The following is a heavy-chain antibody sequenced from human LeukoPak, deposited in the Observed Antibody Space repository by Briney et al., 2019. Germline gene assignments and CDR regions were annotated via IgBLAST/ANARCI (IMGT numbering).Heavy chain of an antibody. V-gene: IGHV3-30*03. CDR3: ARDSNHYDSSAYYGVFDI. CDR1: GFTFSSYG. D-gene: IGHD3-22*01. CDR2: ISDDGSNK. J-gene: IGHJ3*02. Sequence: TLRLSCAASGFTFSSYGMHWVRQAPGKGLEWGAFISDDGSNKNYADSVKGRFTIARDNSKNTLNLQMNSLRGEDTAVYYCARDSNHYDSSAYYGVFDIGREGTMAAVS.